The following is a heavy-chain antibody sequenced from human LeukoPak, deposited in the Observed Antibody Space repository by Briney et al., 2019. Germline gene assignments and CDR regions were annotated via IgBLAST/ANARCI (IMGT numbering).Heavy chain of an antibody. J-gene: IGHJ4*02. V-gene: IGHV3-66*02. CDR1: GFTVSSNY. Sequence: GGSLRLSCAASGFTVSSNYMSWVRQAPGKGLEWVSVIYSGGSTYYADSVKGRFTISRDNSKNTLYLQMNSQRAEDTAVYYCARDQNGRSSSSSYWGQGTLVTVSS. CDR3: ARDQNGRSSSSSY. D-gene: IGHD6-6*01. CDR2: IYSGGST.